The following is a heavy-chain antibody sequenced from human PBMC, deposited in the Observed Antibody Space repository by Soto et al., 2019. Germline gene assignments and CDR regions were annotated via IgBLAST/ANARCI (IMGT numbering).Heavy chain of an antibody. CDR1: GGTFSSYA. CDR3: ATGYYYDSSGYLGMDV. J-gene: IGHJ6*02. Sequence: QVQLVQSGAEVKKPGSSVKVSCKASGGTFSSYAISWVRQAPGQGLEWMGGIIPIFGTANYAQKFQGRVTITADESPSTADLELSSLSTEDTAVYYCATGYYYDSSGYLGMDVWGQGTTVTVSS. CDR2: IIPIFGTA. V-gene: IGHV1-69*01. D-gene: IGHD3-22*01.